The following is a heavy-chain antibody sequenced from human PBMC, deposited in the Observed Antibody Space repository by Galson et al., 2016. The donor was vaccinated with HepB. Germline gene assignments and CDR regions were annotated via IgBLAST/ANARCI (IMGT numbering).Heavy chain of an antibody. CDR3: AKVAEGRFWAEYYFDY. V-gene: IGHV3-23*01. J-gene: IGHJ4*02. Sequence: SLRLSCAVSGFTFDDYAMSWVRQAPGQGLEWVSSITGTGAFIYYPVSVKGRFTISRDNSKNTVYLQMNNLRVEDTAVYYCAKVAEGRFWAEYYFDYWGQGTLVTVSS. CDR1: GFTFDDYA. CDR2: ITGTGAFI. D-gene: IGHD1-14*01.